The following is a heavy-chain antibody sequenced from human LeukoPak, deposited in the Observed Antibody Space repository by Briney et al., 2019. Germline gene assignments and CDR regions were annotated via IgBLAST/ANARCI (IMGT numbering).Heavy chain of an antibody. V-gene: IGHV3-23*01. CDR1: GFTFSNYA. Sequence: SGGSLRLSCAASGFTFSNYAMSWVRQAPGKGLEWVSAISGNGGGTYYADSVKGRFTISRDNSKNTLYLQMKSLRAEDTAVYYCAKGTKVTVVDNYFDYWGQGTLVTVSS. CDR3: AKGTKVTVVDNYFDY. CDR2: ISGNGGGT. D-gene: IGHD3-22*01. J-gene: IGHJ4*02.